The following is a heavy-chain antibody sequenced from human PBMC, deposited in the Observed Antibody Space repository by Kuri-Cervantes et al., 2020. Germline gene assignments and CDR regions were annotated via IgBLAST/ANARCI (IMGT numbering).Heavy chain of an antibody. V-gene: IGHV3-21*01. J-gene: IGHJ3*02. CDR3: ARVSIAGYSYGWGGFDI. Sequence: GESLKISCAASGLTFSSYSMNWVRQAPGKGLEWVSSFSSSNSYIYYGDSVKGRFTISRDNAKNSLYLQMNSLRAEDTAVYYCARVSIAGYSYGWGGFDIWGQGTLVTVSS. CDR1: GLTFSSYS. CDR2: FSSSNSYI. D-gene: IGHD5-18*01.